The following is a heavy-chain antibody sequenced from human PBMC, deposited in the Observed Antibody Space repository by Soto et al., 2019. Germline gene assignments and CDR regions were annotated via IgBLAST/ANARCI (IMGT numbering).Heavy chain of an antibody. D-gene: IGHD3-16*01. CDR3: ASRSNYVWFLPDYYYGMDV. CDR2: INPSGGST. V-gene: IGHV1-46*03. Sequence: GASVKVSCKASGYSFTSYYMHWVRQAPGQGLEWMGIINPSGGSTSYAQKFQGRVTMTRDTSTSTVYMELSSLRSEDTAVYYCASRSNYVWFLPDYYYGMDVWGQGTTVTVSS. CDR1: GYSFTSYY. J-gene: IGHJ6*02.